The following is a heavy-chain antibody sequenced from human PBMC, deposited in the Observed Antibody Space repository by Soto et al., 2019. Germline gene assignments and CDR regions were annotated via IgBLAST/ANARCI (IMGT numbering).Heavy chain of an antibody. J-gene: IGHJ5*02. D-gene: IGHD3-3*01. CDR1: GFSFSSFW. Sequence: EVHLVESGGGLVQPGGSLRLSCAASGFSFSSFWMSWVRQAPGKGLEWVANIKSDGSEKYFVDSVKGRFTISRDNAENSLYLQMNSLKAEDTAVYHWARGGVRNGRFEPWGQGTLVIVSS. CDR2: IKSDGSEK. V-gene: IGHV3-7*01. CDR3: ARGGVRNGRFEP.